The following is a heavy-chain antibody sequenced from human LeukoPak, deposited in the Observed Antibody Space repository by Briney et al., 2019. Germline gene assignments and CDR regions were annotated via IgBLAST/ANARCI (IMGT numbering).Heavy chain of an antibody. D-gene: IGHD2/OR15-2a*01. CDR2: FDPEDGES. J-gene: IGHJ6*03. Sequence: GASVKVSCKVSGYTLRELSMHWVRQAPAKGLQWMGVFDPEDGESIIAQKFQGRLTVTEDTSTDTAYMELSSLTSEDTAMYYCATGHCNTSSCYYYYMDVWGKGTTVTVSS. CDR1: GYTLRELS. CDR3: ATGHCNTSSCYYYYMDV. V-gene: IGHV1-24*01.